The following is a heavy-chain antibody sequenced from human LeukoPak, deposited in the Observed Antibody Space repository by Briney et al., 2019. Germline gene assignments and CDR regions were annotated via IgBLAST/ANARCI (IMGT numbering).Heavy chain of an antibody. D-gene: IGHD2-15*01. CDR1: GGSISSYY. Sequence: SETLSLTCTVSGGSISSYYWSWIRQPPGKGLEWIGYIYYSGSTSYNHSLKSRDTISVDTSKNQFSLKLSSVTAADTAVYYCARMGYCSGGSCYANWFDPWGQGTLVTVSS. V-gene: IGHV4-59*08. CDR3: ARMGYCSGGSCYANWFDP. J-gene: IGHJ5*02. CDR2: IYYSGST.